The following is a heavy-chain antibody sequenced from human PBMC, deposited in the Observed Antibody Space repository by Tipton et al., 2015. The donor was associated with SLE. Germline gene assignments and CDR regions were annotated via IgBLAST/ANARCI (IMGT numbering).Heavy chain of an antibody. Sequence: SLRLSCAASGFTFSDYYMSWIRQAPGKGLEWVSYISGSGSTIFYADSVKGRFTISRDNTKNLVYLQMKSLRADDTAVYYCARDVYGYWSDYNQGFDYWGQGTLVTVSS. CDR2: ISGSGSTI. V-gene: IGHV3-11*04. D-gene: IGHD3-3*01. CDR1: GFTFSDYY. J-gene: IGHJ4*02. CDR3: ARDVYGYWSDYNQGFDY.